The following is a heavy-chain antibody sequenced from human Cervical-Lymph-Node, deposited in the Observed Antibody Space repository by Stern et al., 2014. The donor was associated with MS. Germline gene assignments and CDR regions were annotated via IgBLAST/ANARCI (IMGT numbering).Heavy chain of an antibody. CDR3: ARGGRGSGLEY. D-gene: IGHD6-19*01. V-gene: IGHV3-30-3*01. CDR2: VSYDGTKS. CDR1: GFTFSTYA. Sequence: QMQLVQSGGGVVQPGRSLSLSCVVSGFTFSTYAMHWVRQAPGKGLEWVAFVSYDGTKSNSTDSVKARFTISRDNSKNTLYLHMNSLRDEDTAVYFCARGGRGSGLEYWGQGALVTVSS. J-gene: IGHJ4*02.